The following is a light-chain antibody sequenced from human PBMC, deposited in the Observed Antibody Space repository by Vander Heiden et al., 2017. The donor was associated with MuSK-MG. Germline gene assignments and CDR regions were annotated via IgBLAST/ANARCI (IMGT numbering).Light chain of an antibody. J-gene: IGKJ2*01. CDR3: QQDDTYYT. CDR2: KAS. CDR1: QSINSW. Sequence: DIQMTQSPSTLSASVGDRVTITCRASQSINSWLAWYQQKSGKAPKLLIYKASSLESGVPSRFSGSGSGTEFTLTINSLQPDDFATYYCQQDDTYYTFGQGTKLEIK. V-gene: IGKV1-5*03.